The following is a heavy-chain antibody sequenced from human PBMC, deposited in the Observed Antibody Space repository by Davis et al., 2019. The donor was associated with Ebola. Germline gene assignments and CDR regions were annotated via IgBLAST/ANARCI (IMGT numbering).Heavy chain of an antibody. J-gene: IGHJ4*02. Sequence: MPSETLSLTCTVSGGSIISSSSYWGWIRQPPRKGLEWIGSIYYSGITYYNPSLKSRVTISVDTSKNQFSLKLRSVTAADTAVYYCARLDSGSYGGLDYWGQGTLVTVSS. CDR1: GGSIISSSSY. CDR2: IYYSGIT. D-gene: IGHD1-26*01. V-gene: IGHV4-39*01. CDR3: ARLDSGSYGGLDY.